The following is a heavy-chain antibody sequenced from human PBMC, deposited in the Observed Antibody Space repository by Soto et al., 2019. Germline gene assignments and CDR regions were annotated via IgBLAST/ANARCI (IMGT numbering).Heavy chain of an antibody. CDR3: VKDRDSNSWPSRDV. D-gene: IGHD3-22*01. CDR2: ISPKSGNI. J-gene: IGHJ6*02. CDR1: GYTFSRNG. Sequence: QVHLVRSGAEVKKPGAAVNVSCKTSGYTFSRNGISWVRQAPGQGLEWMGWISPKSGNIKYAQKFQGRVIMTTDTSTSTAYMELRSLRSDDTAVYYCVKDRDSNSWPSRDVWGPGTTVTVSS. V-gene: IGHV1-18*01.